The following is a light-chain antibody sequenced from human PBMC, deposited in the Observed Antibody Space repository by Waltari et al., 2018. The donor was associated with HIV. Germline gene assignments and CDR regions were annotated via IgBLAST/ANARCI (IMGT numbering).Light chain of an antibody. CDR2: GAS. CDR1: QSVSSSY. J-gene: IGKJ2*01. CDR3: QQRSYWPFT. V-gene: IGKV3D-20*02. Sequence: EIVLTQSPGTLSLSPGERATLSCRASQSVSSSYLAWYQQKPGQAPRLLIYGASSRATGIPDRFSGSGSGTDFTLTISSLEAEDFGIYYCQQRSYWPFTFGQGTKLEIK.